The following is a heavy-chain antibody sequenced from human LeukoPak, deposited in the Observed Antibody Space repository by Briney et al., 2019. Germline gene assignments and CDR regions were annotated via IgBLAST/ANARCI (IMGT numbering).Heavy chain of an antibody. Sequence: ASVTVSCKASGYTFNDYSINWVRQAPGQGLEWMGWINTNSGNPTYAQAFTGRFVFSWDTSVSTAYLQISSLKTEDTALYYCARDRGNGFDFWGQGTLVTVSS. J-gene: IGHJ4*02. CDR3: ARDRGNGFDF. CDR2: INTNSGNP. D-gene: IGHD1-1*01. V-gene: IGHV7-4-1*02. CDR1: GYTFNDYS.